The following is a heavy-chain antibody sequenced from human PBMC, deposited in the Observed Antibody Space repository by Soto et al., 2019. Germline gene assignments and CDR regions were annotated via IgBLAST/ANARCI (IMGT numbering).Heavy chain of an antibody. J-gene: IGHJ5*02. Sequence: ASVKVSCKASGYTFTSYGISWVRQAPGQGLEWMGWISAYNGNTNYAQKLQGRVTMTTDTSTSTAYMELRSLRSDDTAVDYCARDRGYCSGGSCYSWFDPWGQGTLVTVSS. V-gene: IGHV1-18*01. CDR3: ARDRGYCSGGSCYSWFDP. D-gene: IGHD2-15*01. CDR2: ISAYNGNT. CDR1: GYTFTSYG.